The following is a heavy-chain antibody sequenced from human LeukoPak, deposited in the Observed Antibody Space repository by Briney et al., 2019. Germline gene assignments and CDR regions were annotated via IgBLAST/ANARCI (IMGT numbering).Heavy chain of an antibody. V-gene: IGHV3-69-1*01. D-gene: IGHD3-16*01. J-gene: IGHJ3*02. Sequence: GGSLRLSCAASGFTFSSHSISWVRQAPGKGLEWIATMTSTNNIYYADSVKGRFTISRDNAENSVYLQMNSLRDEDTAVYSCARAQTLFWGFDGFDIWGRGTKVTVSS. CDR2: MTSTNNI. CDR1: GFTFSSHS. CDR3: ARAQTLFWGFDGFDI.